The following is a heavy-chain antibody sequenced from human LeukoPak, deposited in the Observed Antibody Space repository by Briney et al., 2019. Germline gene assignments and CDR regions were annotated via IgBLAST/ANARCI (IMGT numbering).Heavy chain of an antibody. J-gene: IGHJ4*02. CDR2: INHSGST. D-gene: IGHD3-9*01. CDR3: ARGRQLELLRYFDWLTYYFDY. CDR1: GGSSSGYY. V-gene: IGHV4-34*01. Sequence: SETLSLTCAVYGGSSSGYYWSWIRQPPGKGLEWIGEINHSGSTNYNPSLKSRVTISVDTSKNQFSLKLSSVTAADTAVYYCARGRQLELLRYFDWLTYYFDYWGQGTLVTVSS.